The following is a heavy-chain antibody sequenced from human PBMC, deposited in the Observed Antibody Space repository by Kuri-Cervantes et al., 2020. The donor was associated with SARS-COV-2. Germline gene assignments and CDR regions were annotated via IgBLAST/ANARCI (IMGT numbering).Heavy chain of an antibody. V-gene: IGHV3-23*01. Sequence: GGSLRLSCAPSGFTFSIYAMNWVRQGPRKGLEWVSGISGSGATTYYADSVKGCFTISRDNSKNTLYLQMDSLRADDTAVYYCVKDYYGSGINWIFDSWGQGALVTVSS. CDR2: ISGSGATT. J-gene: IGHJ4*02. CDR3: VKDYYGSGINWIFDS. D-gene: IGHD3-10*01. CDR1: GFTFSIYA.